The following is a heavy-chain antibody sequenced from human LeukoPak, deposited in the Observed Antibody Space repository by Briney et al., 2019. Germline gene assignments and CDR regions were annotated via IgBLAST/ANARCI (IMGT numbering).Heavy chain of an antibody. D-gene: IGHD5-18*01. CDR3: AKDRHTAMVSYYYYGMDV. Sequence: GGSLRLSCTASGFTFSNFWMGWVRQAPGKGLEWVANIKQDGSEKYYVDSVKGRFTISRDNAKNSLYLQMNSLRAEDTAVYYCAKDRHTAMVSYYYYGMDVWGQGTTVTVSS. V-gene: IGHV3-7*01. CDR1: GFTFSNFW. J-gene: IGHJ6*02. CDR2: IKQDGSEK.